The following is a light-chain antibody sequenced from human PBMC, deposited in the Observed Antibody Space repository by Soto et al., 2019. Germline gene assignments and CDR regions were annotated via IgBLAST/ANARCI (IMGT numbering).Light chain of an antibody. CDR3: QKYNSYSPNT. CDR1: QSISNW. Sequence: DIQMTQSPSTLSASVGDRVTITCRASQSISNWLAWYQQKPGKAPKVLIYDASSLESGVPSRFSGSGSGTEFTLTISSLQPDDFATYYCQKYNSYSPNTFGLGTKLEIK. V-gene: IGKV1-5*01. J-gene: IGKJ2*01. CDR2: DAS.